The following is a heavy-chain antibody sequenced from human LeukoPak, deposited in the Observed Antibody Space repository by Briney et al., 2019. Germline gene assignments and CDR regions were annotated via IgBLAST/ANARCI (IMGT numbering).Heavy chain of an antibody. CDR3: ARDRPRIAAAGQGLRGFDP. CDR1: GYTFTSYA. CDR2: INTNTGNP. J-gene: IGHJ5*02. V-gene: IGHV7-4-1*02. Sequence: ASVKVSCKASGYTFTSYAMNWVRQAPGQGLEWMGWINTNTGNPTYAQGFTGRFVFSLDTSVSTAYLQISSLKAEDTAVYYCARDRPRIAAAGQGLRGFDPWGQGTLVTVSS. D-gene: IGHD6-13*01.